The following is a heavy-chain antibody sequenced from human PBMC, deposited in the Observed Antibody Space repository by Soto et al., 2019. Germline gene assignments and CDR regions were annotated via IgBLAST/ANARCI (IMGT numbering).Heavy chain of an antibody. J-gene: IGHJ3*02. CDR3: ARRVGAFDI. Sequence: QLQLQESGSGLVKPSQTLSLTCAVSGGSISSTGYSWGWIRQPPGKGLEWIAYIYHSGSTYYNPSLKSRVTISIDRPRNLFSLKLSSVTAADTAVYYCARRVGAFDIWGQGTMVTVSS. CDR2: IYHSGST. D-gene: IGHD2-15*01. CDR1: GGSISSTGYS. V-gene: IGHV4-30-2*01.